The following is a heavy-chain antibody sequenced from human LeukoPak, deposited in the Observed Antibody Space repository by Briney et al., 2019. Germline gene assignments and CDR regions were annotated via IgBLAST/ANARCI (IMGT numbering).Heavy chain of an antibody. CDR1: GGSISSYY. Sequence: SETLSLTCTVSGGSISSYYWSWIRQPAGKGLEWIGRIYASGSTNYNPSLKSRVTMSVDTSKNQFSLKLSSVTAADTAVYYCASYSGSNAYYVYWGQGTPVTVSS. V-gene: IGHV4-4*07. CDR3: ASYSGSNAYYVY. D-gene: IGHD1-26*01. J-gene: IGHJ4*02. CDR2: IYASGST.